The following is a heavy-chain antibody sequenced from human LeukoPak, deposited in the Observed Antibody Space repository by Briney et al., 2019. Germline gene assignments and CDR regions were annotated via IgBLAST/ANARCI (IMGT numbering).Heavy chain of an antibody. V-gene: IGHV4-61*02. CDR2: IYTSGST. CDR3: ARVFERRTDYYMDV. Sequence: PSETLSLTCTVSGGSISSGSYYWSWIRQPAGKGLEWIGRIYTSGSTNYNPSLKSRVTISVDTSKNQFSLKLSSVTAADTAVYYCARVFERRTDYYMDVWDKGTTVTVSS. CDR1: GGSISSGSYY. J-gene: IGHJ6*03.